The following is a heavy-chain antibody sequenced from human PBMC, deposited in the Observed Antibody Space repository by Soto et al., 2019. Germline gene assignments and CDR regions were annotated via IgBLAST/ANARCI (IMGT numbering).Heavy chain of an antibody. Sequence: QAQLVQSGAEVKKPGASVKVSCKTSGYTFTNYGLTRVRQAPGQGLEWMGWISTYNGDTNYAQRLQGRVTMTTDTSTSTSFMERGGLRSDDTAVYYCAREDYSASFDYWGQGTLVTVSS. CDR1: GYTFTNYG. J-gene: IGHJ4*02. D-gene: IGHD6-13*01. CDR2: ISTYNGDT. V-gene: IGHV1-18*04. CDR3: AREDYSASFDY.